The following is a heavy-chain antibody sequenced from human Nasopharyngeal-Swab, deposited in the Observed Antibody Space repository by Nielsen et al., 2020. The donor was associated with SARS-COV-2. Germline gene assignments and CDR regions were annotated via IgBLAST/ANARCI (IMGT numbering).Heavy chain of an antibody. J-gene: IGHJ4*02. CDR1: GFTFDDYA. V-gene: IGHV3-9*01. CDR3: AKDGYSSGWYFDY. Sequence: GGSLRLSCAASGFTFDDYAMHWVRQAPGKGLEWVSGISWNSGSIGYADSVKGRFTISRDNAKNSLYLQMNSLRAEDTALYYCAKDGYSSGWYFDYWGQGTLVTVPS. D-gene: IGHD6-19*01. CDR2: ISWNSGSI.